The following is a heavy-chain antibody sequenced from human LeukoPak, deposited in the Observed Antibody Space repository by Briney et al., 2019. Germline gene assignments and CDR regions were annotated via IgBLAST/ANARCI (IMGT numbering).Heavy chain of an antibody. D-gene: IGHD3-22*01. J-gene: IGHJ1*01. Sequence: AGGSLRLSCAASGFTFTSYWMSWVRHAPRKGLEWVGNINQDGSVKLYVDSVKSRFTISTDNAKRSLYLQMYSLRHHDTPLSYSATSRDSSGVVWGQGNLVTVSS. CDR3: ATSRDSSGVV. CDR2: INQDGSVK. V-gene: IGHV3-7*01. CDR1: GFTFTSYW.